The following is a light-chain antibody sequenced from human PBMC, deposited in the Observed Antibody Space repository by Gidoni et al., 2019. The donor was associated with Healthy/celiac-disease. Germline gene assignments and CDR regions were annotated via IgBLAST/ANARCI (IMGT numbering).Light chain of an antibody. CDR1: QSTSSY. CDR3: QESFSTSLT. CDR2: AAS. J-gene: IGKJ4*01. Sequence: DIQMTQSQSSLSASVGDRVTITCRASQSTSSYLNGYQQKVGKATKLLIYAASSLQSGVPSSFSGSGSGTDFTLALSSLQPEDFSAYYCQESFSTSLTFGGGTKVEIK. V-gene: IGKV1-39*01.